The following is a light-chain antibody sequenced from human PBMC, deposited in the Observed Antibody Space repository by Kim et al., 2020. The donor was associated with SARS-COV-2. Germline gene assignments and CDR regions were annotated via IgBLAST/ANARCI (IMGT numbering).Light chain of an antibody. J-gene: IGKJ2*01. Sequence: DIQMTQSPSTLSVSVGDRVTITCRASQSISSWLAWYQQKPGKAPKLLIYKASSLESGVPSRFSGSGSGTEFTLTISSLQPDDFATYYCQQYNSYWMYTFGQGTKLEI. CDR2: KAS. V-gene: IGKV1-5*03. CDR1: QSISSW. CDR3: QQYNSYWMYT.